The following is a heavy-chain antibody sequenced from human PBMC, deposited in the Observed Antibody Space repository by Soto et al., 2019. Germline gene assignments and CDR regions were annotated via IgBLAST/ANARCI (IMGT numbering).Heavy chain of an antibody. V-gene: IGHV5-51*01. CDR3: ARHGIAARQLYYYGMDV. D-gene: IGHD6-6*01. Sequence: GGSLKISCKGSGDSFTSYWIGWVRQMPGKGLEWMGIIYPDDSDTRYSPSFQGQVTISADKSISTAYLQWSSLKASDTAMYYCARHGIAARQLYYYGMDVWGQGTTVTVSS. J-gene: IGHJ6*02. CDR2: IYPDDSDT. CDR1: GDSFTSYW.